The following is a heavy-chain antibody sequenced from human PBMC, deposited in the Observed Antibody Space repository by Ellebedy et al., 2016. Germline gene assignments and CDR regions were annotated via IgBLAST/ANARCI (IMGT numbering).Heavy chain of an antibody. V-gene: IGHV5-51*01. CDR3: ARLDVDSRSSAPSFDY. J-gene: IGHJ4*02. D-gene: IGHD6-6*01. CDR2: IYTGDSNT. Sequence: ESLKISCKSSGYSFTNDWIGWLRQMPWKGLELIGIIYTGDSNTRYSPSCQGQVPISADTSISTAYLQWSSLKASDTAIYYCARLDVDSRSSAPSFDYWGQGTLVTASS. CDR1: GYSFTNDW.